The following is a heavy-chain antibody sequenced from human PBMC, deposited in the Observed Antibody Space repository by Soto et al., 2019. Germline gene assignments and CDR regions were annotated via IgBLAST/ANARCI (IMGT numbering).Heavy chain of an antibody. D-gene: IGHD3-3*01. Sequence: QVQLVESGGGVVQPGKSLRLSCATSGFTFNSYALHWVRQAPGKGLEWVALISNDGSKTFYADSVKGRFTISRDTAKNTLFLQMNSLTTEDTAVYFCAKAGEIFGLLIFAYLDFWGQGTLVAVSS. CDR2: ISNDGSKT. J-gene: IGHJ4*02. V-gene: IGHV3-30*18. CDR3: AKAGEIFGLLIFAYLDF. CDR1: GFTFNSYA.